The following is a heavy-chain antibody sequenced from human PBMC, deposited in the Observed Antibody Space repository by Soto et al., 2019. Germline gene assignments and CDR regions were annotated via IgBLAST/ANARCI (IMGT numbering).Heavy chain of an antibody. J-gene: IGHJ2*01. D-gene: IGHD6-13*01. CDR2: ISYDGSNK. CDR3: AKDVSSWYVILDDWYFDL. V-gene: IGHV3-30*18. CDR1: GFTFSSYG. Sequence: QVQLVESGGGVVQPGRSLRLSCAASGFTFSSYGMHWVRQAPGKGLEWVAVISYDGSNKYYADSVKGRFTISRDNSKNTLYLQMNSLRAEDTAVYYCAKDVSSWYVILDDWYFDLWGRGTLVTVSS.